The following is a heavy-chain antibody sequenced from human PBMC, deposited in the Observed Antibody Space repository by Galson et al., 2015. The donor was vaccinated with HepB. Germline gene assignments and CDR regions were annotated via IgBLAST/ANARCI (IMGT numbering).Heavy chain of an antibody. CDR3: ARGDGHFGDSYYHYGMDV. J-gene: IGHJ6*02. V-gene: IGHV3-33*01. CDR1: GFTFSNYT. D-gene: IGHD4-17*01. CDR2: IWNDGSNK. Sequence: SLRLSCAASGFTFSNYTMHWVRQAPRTGLEWVSVIWNDGSNKYYADSVKGRFTISRDNSKNTLYLQMNSLRTEDTAVYFCARGDGHFGDSYYHYGMDVWGQGTTVTVSS.